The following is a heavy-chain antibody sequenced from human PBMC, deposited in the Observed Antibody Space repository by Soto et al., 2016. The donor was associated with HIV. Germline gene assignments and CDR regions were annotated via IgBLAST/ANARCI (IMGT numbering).Heavy chain of an antibody. CDR2: IIPIVGIP. D-gene: IGHD2-2*01. CDR1: GGTFSTYS. CDR3: ARGDGAIGDYGVVVPGAIADA. Sequence: QVQVVQSGAEVKKPGSSVKVSCKASGGTFSTYSFNWVRQAPGQGLEWMGGIIPIVGIPNYAQKFQDRVTIIADKSTTTAYMELSSLRSEDTAVYYCARGDGAIGDYGVVVPGAIADAWGQGTLVTVSS. J-gene: IGHJ5*02. V-gene: IGHV1-69*10.